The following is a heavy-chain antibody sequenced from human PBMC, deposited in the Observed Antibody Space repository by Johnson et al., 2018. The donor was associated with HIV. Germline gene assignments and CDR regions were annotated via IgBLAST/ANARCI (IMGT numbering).Heavy chain of an antibody. J-gene: IGHJ3*02. D-gene: IGHD6-13*01. Sequence: VQLVESGGGLIHPGGSLRLSCAASGFTFDDYALHWFRHAPGKGLEWVSGISWNSGSIGYADSLQGRFTISRDNGKNLLYLQMNSLRPEDTAMYFCAKDLSSSLGPGAFDIWGQGTMVTVSS. CDR3: AKDLSSSLGPGAFDI. CDR1: GFTFDDYA. V-gene: IGHV3-9*01. CDR2: ISWNSGSI.